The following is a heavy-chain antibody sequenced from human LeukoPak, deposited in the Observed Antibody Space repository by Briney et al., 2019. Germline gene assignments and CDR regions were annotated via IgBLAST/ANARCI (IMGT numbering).Heavy chain of an antibody. D-gene: IGHD6-19*01. CDR3: AKDLGLRAVAGTAPRYFQH. CDR2: ISGSGGST. J-gene: IGHJ1*01. CDR1: GFTFSSYA. Sequence: GGSLRLSCAASGFTFSSYAMSWVRQAPGKGLEWVSTISGSGGSTYYADPVKGRFTISRDNSKNTLYLQMNSLRAEDTAVYYCAKDLGLRAVAGTAPRYFQHWGQGTLVTVSS. V-gene: IGHV3-23*01.